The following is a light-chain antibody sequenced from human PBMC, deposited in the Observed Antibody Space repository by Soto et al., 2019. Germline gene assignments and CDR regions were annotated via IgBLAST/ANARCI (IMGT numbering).Light chain of an antibody. J-gene: IGKJ1*01. Sequence: DIPMTESPSILSASVGDRVTITCRASQSIGSWVAWYQQKPGKAPKLLIYAASSLQSGVPSRFSGSGSGTDFTLTISSLQPEDFATYYCQQRGTFGQGAKVDIK. V-gene: IGKV1-5*01. CDR3: QQRGT. CDR2: AAS. CDR1: QSIGSW.